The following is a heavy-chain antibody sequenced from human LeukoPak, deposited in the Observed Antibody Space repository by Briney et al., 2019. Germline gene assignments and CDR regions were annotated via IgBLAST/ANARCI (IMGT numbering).Heavy chain of an antibody. V-gene: IGHV3-30*03. CDR2: ISYDGSNK. CDR3: ARGLFDWAFDI. D-gene: IGHD3-9*01. Sequence: SGGSLRLSCAASGFIFSNSAMHWVRQAPGKGLEWVAVISYDGSNKYYADSVKGRFTISRDNSKNTLYLQMNSLRAEDTAVYYCARGLFDWAFDIWGQGTMVTVSS. J-gene: IGHJ3*02. CDR1: GFIFSNSA.